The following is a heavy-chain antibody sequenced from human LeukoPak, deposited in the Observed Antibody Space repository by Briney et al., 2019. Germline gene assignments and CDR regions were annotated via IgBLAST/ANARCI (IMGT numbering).Heavy chain of an antibody. CDR2: INPNSGGT. CDR1: GYILTDYY. Sequence: ASVKVSCKASGYILTDYYMHWVRQAPGQGLEWMGWINPNSGGTNYAQKFQGRVTMTRDTSISTAYMELSRLRSDDTAVYYCARLSSWYSYYYYYYMDVWGKGTTVTVSS. CDR3: ARLSSWYSYYYYYYMDV. V-gene: IGHV1-2*02. D-gene: IGHD6-13*01. J-gene: IGHJ6*03.